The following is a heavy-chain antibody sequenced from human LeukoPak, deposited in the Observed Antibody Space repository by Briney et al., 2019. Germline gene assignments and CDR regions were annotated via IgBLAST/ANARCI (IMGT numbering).Heavy chain of an antibody. J-gene: IGHJ4*02. D-gene: IGHD3-22*01. CDR1: GYTFTSYA. CDR2: INAGNGNT. Sequence: ASVKVSCKASGYTFTSYAMHWVRQAPGQRLEWMGWINAGNGNTKYSQKFQGRVTITRDTSASTAYMELSSLRSEDTAVYYCARVKGQYYYDSSPLFDYWGQGTLVTVSS. V-gene: IGHV1-3*01. CDR3: ARVKGQYYYDSSPLFDY.